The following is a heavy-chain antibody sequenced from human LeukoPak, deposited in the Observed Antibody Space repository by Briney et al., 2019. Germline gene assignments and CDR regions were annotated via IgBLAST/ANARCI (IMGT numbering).Heavy chain of an antibody. Sequence: GSLRLSCAASGFTFSNYAMSWVRQAPGKGLEWVSVITSSGGSTYYADSVKGRFTISRDNSKNTLYLQMNSLRAEDTAVYYCAREGGYRDFDYWGQGTLVTVSS. CDR3: AREGGYRDFDY. V-gene: IGHV3-23*01. CDR1: GFTFSNYA. D-gene: IGHD3-22*01. J-gene: IGHJ4*02. CDR2: ITSSGGST.